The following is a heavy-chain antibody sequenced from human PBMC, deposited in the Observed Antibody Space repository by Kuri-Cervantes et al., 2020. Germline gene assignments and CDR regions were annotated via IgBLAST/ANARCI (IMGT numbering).Heavy chain of an antibody. CDR3: ARDRAMDDY. V-gene: IGHV3-48*02. CDR1: GFTVSSNY. CDR2: ISSSSSTI. Sequence: GESLKISCAASGFTVSSNYMSWVRQAPGKGLEWVSYISSSSSTIYYADSVKGRFTISRDNAKNSLYLQMNSLRDEDTAVYYCARDRAMDDYWGQGTLVTVSS. J-gene: IGHJ4*02. D-gene: IGHD5-18*01.